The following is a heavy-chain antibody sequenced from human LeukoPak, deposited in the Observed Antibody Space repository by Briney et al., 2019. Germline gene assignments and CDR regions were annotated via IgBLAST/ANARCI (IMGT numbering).Heavy chain of an antibody. V-gene: IGHV3-7*01. D-gene: IGHD6-13*01. CDR3: ARGAYSSSWYSQGYYYYYMDV. Sequence: GGSLRLSCAASGFTFSSYWMSWVRQAPGKGLEWVANIKQDGSEKYYVDSVKGRFTISRDNAKNSLYLQMNSLRAEDTAVYYCARGAYSSSWYSQGYYYYYMDVWGKGTTATVSS. CDR2: IKQDGSEK. J-gene: IGHJ6*03. CDR1: GFTFSSYW.